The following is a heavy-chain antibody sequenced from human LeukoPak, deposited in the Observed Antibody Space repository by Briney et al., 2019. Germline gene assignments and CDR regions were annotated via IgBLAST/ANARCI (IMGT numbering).Heavy chain of an antibody. CDR3: ARSQGDCSSTSCYAVDY. CDR2: INHSGST. V-gene: IGHV4-34*01. D-gene: IGHD2-2*01. CDR1: GGSFSGYY. Sequence: KPSETLSLTCAVYGGSFSGYYWSWIRQPPGKGLEWMGEINHSGSTNYNPSLKSRVTISVDTSKNQFSLKLSSVTAADTAVYYCARSQGDCSSTSCYAVDYWGQGTLVTVSS. J-gene: IGHJ4*02.